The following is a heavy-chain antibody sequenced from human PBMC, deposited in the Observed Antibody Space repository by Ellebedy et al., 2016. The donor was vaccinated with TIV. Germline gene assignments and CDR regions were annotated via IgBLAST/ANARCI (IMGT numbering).Heavy chain of an antibody. CDR3: GHANLRA. D-gene: IGHD4/OR15-4a*01. J-gene: IGHJ5*02. Sequence: GESLKISXAASGFTFSTFWMSWVRQAPGKGLEYVASIKRDGSEKYYVDSVKGRFTISRDNGMNSLFLQMNSLRAEDTAVYYCGHANLRAWGQGTLVTVSS. V-gene: IGHV3-7*01. CDR1: GFTFSTFW. CDR2: IKRDGSEK.